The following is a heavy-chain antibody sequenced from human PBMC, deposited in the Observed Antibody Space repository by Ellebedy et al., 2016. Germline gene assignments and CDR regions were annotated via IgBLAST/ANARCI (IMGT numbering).Heavy chain of an antibody. CDR2: ISYDGRKQ. CDR3: AKVRSSEFYNKYDMDV. CDR1: GFSFSSYI. J-gene: IGHJ6*02. Sequence: GGSLRLXXAASGFSFSSYIMYWVRQAPGKGLEWVALISYDGRKQHYTDSVKGRFTISRDNSKIRVYLQMNSLRLEDTAVYYCAKVRSSEFYNKYDMDVWGQGTTVTVSS. D-gene: IGHD3-10*01. V-gene: IGHV3-30*18.